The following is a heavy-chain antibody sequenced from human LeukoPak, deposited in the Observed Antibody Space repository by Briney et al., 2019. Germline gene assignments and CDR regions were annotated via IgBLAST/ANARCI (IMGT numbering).Heavy chain of an antibody. D-gene: IGHD6-19*01. Sequence: ASVTETLKASGYTFTTYYSHWVRQAPGQGLEWMGIINPSGGSTSNAQKFQGRVTMTRDTSTSTVYMELSSLRSEDTAVYYCARGPMSSGGIEDPWGQGTLVTVSS. CDR3: ARGPMSSGGIEDP. CDR1: GYTFTTYY. J-gene: IGHJ5*02. V-gene: IGHV1-46*01. CDR2: INPSGGST.